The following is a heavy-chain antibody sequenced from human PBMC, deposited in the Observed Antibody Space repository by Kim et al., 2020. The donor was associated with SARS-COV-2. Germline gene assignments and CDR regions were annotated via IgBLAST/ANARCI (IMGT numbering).Heavy chain of an antibody. D-gene: IGHD4-17*01. CDR3: VRQGATGTTLNLVWFDP. J-gene: IGHJ5*02. CDR2: IYPPTSDT. Sequence: GESLKISCQPSVYTFTNYWIGWVRQMPGKGLEWLALIYPPTSDTRYSPSFRGQVTISADKSSSTTYLQLNSLKASDTAIYYCVRQGATGTTLNLVWFDPW. V-gene: IGHV5-51*01. CDR1: VYTFTNYW.